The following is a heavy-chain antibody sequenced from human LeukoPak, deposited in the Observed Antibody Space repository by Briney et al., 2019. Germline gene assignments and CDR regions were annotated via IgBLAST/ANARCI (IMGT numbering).Heavy chain of an antibody. V-gene: IGHV3-48*01. CDR1: GFPFIEYS. CDR3: ARDHNYAFDN. Sequence: GGSLRLSCTASGFPFIEYSMNWVRQVPGKGLEWISYIGIDSGNTKYADSVGGRFTISADKAKNSLYLQMNSLRVEDTAVYYCARDHNYAFDNWGQGTLVSVAS. D-gene: IGHD1-1*01. CDR2: IGIDSGNT. J-gene: IGHJ4*02.